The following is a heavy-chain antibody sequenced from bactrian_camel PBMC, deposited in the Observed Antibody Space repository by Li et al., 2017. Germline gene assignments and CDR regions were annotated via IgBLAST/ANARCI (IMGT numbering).Heavy chain of an antibody. CDR1: GFIGSTYS. J-gene: IGHJ6*01. Sequence: HVQLVESGGGSMQGGGSMTLSCVASGFIGSTYSMAWYRQPVGKEREAVAVSDTSDRTTYADSVKGRFTISKDNGKNILYLRMNSLKPEDTAVYYCAPGLGGYWSFDYWGQGTQVTVS. V-gene: IGHV3S53*01. CDR3: APGLGGYWSFDY. D-gene: IGHD1*01. CDR2: SDTSDRT.